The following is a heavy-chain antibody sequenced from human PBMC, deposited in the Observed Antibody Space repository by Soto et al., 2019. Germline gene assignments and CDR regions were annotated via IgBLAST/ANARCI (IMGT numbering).Heavy chain of an antibody. Sequence: QVQLVESGGGVVQPGRSLRLSCAASGFIFSSYGMHWVRQAPGKWLEWVGIIWYDGSNKYYGDSVKGRFTISRDNSKDTMYLQMNNLRDEDTAVYYCVRWDFDYWGQGTLVTVSS. V-gene: IGHV3-33*01. CDR3: VRWDFDY. CDR1: GFIFSSYG. J-gene: IGHJ4*02. CDR2: IWYDGSNK.